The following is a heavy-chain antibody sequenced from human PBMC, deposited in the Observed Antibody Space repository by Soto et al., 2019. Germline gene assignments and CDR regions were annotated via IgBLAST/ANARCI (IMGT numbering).Heavy chain of an antibody. D-gene: IGHD3-3*01. V-gene: IGHV4-39*07. CDR2: INHSGST. CDR3: ARSTIFGVVIIPNYYYYMDV. J-gene: IGHJ6*03. Sequence: SETLSLTCTVSGGSISSGGYYWSWIRQPPGKGLEWIGEINHSGSTNYNPSLKSRVTISVDTSKNQFSLKLSSVTAADTAVYYCARSTIFGVVIIPNYYYYMDVWGKGTTVTVSS. CDR1: GGSISSGGYY.